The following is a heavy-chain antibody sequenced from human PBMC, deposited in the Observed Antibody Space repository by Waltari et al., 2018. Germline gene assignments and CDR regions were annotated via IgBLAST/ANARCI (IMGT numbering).Heavy chain of an antibody. J-gene: IGHJ4*02. D-gene: IGHD3-9*01. Sequence: QVQLVQSGSEVKKPGTTVKVSCTTSGYTFISYGISWVRQAPGRGREWLGWVKAYNGKTNYAGKGQERRTLTTDTLTRTAYMELRSLTSDDTAVYYCARSDQDYFGWVVYSDFWGQGTLVTVSS. CDR3: ARSDQDYFGWVVYSDF. V-gene: IGHV1-18*01. CDR1: GYTFISYG. CDR2: VKAYNGKT.